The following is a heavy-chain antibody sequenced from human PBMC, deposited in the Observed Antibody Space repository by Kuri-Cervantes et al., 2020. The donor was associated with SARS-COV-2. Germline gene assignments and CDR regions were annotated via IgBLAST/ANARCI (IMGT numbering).Heavy chain of an antibody. J-gene: IGHJ4*02. D-gene: IGHD5-12*01. Sequence: ESLKISCAVSGYSISSGYYWGWIRQPPGKGLEWIGSIYHSGSTYYNPSLKSRVTRSVDTSKHQFSLKLSSVTAADTAVYYCARGRSDSRRWWLPGIWGQGTLVTVSS. CDR3: ARGRSDSRRWWLPGI. CDR2: IYHSGST. CDR1: GYSISSGYY. V-gene: IGHV4-38-2*01.